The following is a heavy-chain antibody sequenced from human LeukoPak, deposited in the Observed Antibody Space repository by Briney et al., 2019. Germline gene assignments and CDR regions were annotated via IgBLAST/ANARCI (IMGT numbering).Heavy chain of an antibody. D-gene: IGHD3-16*01. Sequence: PGGSLRLSCVGSGLTFSSDWMHWVRQAPGKGPVWVSRINTDGDSTVYAASVKGRFTISKDNAKNTLYLQMNSLRLENTAKYYCARTRGNAFDIWGQGTMVTVSS. V-gene: IGHV3-74*01. CDR3: ARTRGNAFDI. J-gene: IGHJ3*02. CDR1: GLTFSSDW. CDR2: INTDGDST.